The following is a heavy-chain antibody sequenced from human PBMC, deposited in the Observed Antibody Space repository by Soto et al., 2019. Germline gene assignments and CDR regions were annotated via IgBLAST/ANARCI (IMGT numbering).Heavy chain of an antibody. CDR1: GLTFSNYA. D-gene: IGHD1-7*01. J-gene: IGHJ4*02. Sequence: VRLLDSGGGLVKPGGSLRLSCATSGLTFSNYAMSWVRQAPGGGLEWVSSMIGSSSTTYYTDSVRGRFTISRDRSKNTLYLQMSSLRAEDTALYYCAKNQERELPRVIDFWGQGTLVTVSS. V-gene: IGHV3-23*01. CDR2: MIGSSSTT. CDR3: AKNQERELPRVIDF.